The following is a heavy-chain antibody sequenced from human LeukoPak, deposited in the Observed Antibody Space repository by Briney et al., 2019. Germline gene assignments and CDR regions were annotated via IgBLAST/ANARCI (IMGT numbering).Heavy chain of an antibody. V-gene: IGHV4-34*01. J-gene: IGHJ5*02. Sequence: SETLSLTCAVYGGSFSGYYWSWIRQPPGKGLEWIGETNHSGSTNYNPSLKSRVTISVDTSKNQFSLKLSSVTAADTAVYYCTRGRWPRRGWFDPWGQGTLVTVSS. CDR2: TNHSGST. CDR1: GGSFSGYY. CDR3: TRGRWPRRGWFDP.